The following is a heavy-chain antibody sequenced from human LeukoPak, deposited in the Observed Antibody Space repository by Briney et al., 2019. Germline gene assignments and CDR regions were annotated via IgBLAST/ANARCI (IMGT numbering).Heavy chain of an antibody. D-gene: IGHD3-10*01. CDR1: GYTFTRYY. CDR2: INPNSGGT. J-gene: IGHJ6*03. V-gene: IGHV1-2*02. Sequence: ASVKVSCKASGYTFTRYYMHWVRQAPGQGLEWMGWINPNSGGTNYAQKFQGRVTMTRDTSISTAYMELSRLRSDDTAVYYCARSRITMVRGVIDYYYYMDVWGKGTTVTISS. CDR3: ARSRITMVRGVIDYYYYMDV.